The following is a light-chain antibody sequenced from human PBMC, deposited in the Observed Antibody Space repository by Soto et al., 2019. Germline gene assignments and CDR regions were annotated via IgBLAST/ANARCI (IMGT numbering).Light chain of an antibody. CDR2: KAS. J-gene: IGKJ2*01. Sequence: DIQMTQSPSTLSASVGDRVTITCRASQSINNWLAWYQQKPGKAPNLLIYKASTLESGVPSRFSGSGSGTEFTLTISSLQPDDFATYYCQQYDSDYTFGQGTKPEIK. CDR1: QSINNW. V-gene: IGKV1-5*03. CDR3: QQYDSDYT.